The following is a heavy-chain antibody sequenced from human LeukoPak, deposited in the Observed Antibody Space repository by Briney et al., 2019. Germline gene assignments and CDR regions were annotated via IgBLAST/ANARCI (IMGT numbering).Heavy chain of an antibody. J-gene: IGHJ4*02. CDR3: AKQFSSAVGSAVDC. V-gene: IGHV3-23*01. D-gene: IGHD2-15*01. CDR1: GFTFSSYA. CDR2: ISGSGDST. Sequence: PGGSLRLSCAASGFTFSSYAMIWVRQAPGKGLEWLSAISGSGDSTYYADSVKDRFTISRDNSKNTLYLQINSLRADGTAVHYCAKQFSSAVGSAVDCWGQGTLVTVSS.